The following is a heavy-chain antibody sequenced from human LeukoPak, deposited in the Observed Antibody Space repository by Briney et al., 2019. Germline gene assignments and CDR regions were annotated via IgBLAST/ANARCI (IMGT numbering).Heavy chain of an antibody. CDR3: ARARGGDFFDY. J-gene: IGHJ4*02. V-gene: IGHV4-30-4*01. CDR1: GGSISSGDYY. Sequence: SQTLSLTCTVSGGSISSGDYYWSWIRQPPGKGLEWVGYIYYSGSTYYNPSLKRRATISADTSKNQFSLKLSPVTAADTAVYYCARARGGDFFDYWGQGTLVPVSP. CDR2: IYYSGST. D-gene: IGHD3-16*01.